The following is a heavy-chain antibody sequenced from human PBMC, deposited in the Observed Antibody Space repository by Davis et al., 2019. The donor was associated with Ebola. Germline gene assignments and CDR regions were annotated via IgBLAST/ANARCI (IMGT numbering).Heavy chain of an antibody. Sequence: GESLKISCAASGFTLSGYDMNWVRQAPGKGLQWVAVIWDDGSNKYYADSVKGRFTISRDNSKNTMYLQMNSLTTEDTAVYYCARKVPYSTRWYDYWGQGALVTVSS. D-gene: IGHD6-13*01. V-gene: IGHV3-30*19. CDR1: GFTLSGYD. CDR3: ARKVPYSTRWYDY. CDR2: IWDDGSNK. J-gene: IGHJ4*02.